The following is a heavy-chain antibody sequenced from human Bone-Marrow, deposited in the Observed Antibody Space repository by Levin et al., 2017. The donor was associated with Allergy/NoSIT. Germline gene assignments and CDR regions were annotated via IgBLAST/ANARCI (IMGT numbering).Heavy chain of an antibody. V-gene: IGHV4-30-4*01. CDR3: ARGYYYDSSGYSYNWFDP. CDR2: IYYSGST. D-gene: IGHD3-22*01. CDR1: GGSISSGDYY. J-gene: IGHJ5*02. Sequence: SETLSLTCTVSGGSISSGDYYWSWIRQPPGKGLEWIGYIYYSGSTYYNPSLKSRVTISVDTSKNQFSLKLSSVTAADTAVYYCARGYYYDSSGYSYNWFDPWGQGTLVTVSS.